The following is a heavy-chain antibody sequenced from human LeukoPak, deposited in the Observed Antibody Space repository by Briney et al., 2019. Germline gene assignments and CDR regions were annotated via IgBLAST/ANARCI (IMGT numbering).Heavy chain of an antibody. CDR2: INPSGGST. CDR3: ARDNSVEDTAWWFDP. CDR1: GYTFTSYY. V-gene: IGHV1-46*01. D-gene: IGHD4-23*01. Sequence: GASVKVSCKASGYTFTSYYMHWVRQAPGQGLEWMGIINPSGGSTSYAQKSQGRVIMTRDMSTSTDYMELSSLRSEDTAVYYCARDNSVEDTAWWFDPWGQGTLVTVSS. J-gene: IGHJ5*02.